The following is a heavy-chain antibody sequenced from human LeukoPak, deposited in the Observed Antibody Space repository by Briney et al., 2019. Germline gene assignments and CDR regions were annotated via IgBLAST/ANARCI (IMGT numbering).Heavy chain of an antibody. D-gene: IGHD6-13*01. J-gene: IGHJ4*02. CDR2: IYPGDSET. Sequence: GESLKISCKASGYSFTSYWIGWIRQMPGKGLEWMGIIYPGDSETRYSPSFQGQVTISADKSINTAYLQWSSLKASDTAMYYCAFPPYSSSWSLNFWGQGTLVTVSS. CDR3: AFPPYSSSWSLNF. CDR1: GYSFTSYW. V-gene: IGHV5-51*01.